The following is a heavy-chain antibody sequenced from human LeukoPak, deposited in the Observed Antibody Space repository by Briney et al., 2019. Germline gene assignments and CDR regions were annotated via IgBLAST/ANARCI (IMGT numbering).Heavy chain of an antibody. Sequence: ASVKVSCKASGGTFSSYAISWVRQAPGQGLEWMGGIIPIFGTANYAQKFQGRVTITTDESTSTAYMELSSLRSEDTAVYYCARGVRYSDWLLRPWGQGTLVTVSS. V-gene: IGHV1-69*05. J-gene: IGHJ4*02. CDR1: GGTFSSYA. CDR2: IIPIFGTA. D-gene: IGHD3-9*01. CDR3: ARGVRYSDWLLRP.